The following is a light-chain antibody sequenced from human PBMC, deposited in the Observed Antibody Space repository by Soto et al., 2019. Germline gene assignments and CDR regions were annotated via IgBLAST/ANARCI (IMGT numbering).Light chain of an antibody. V-gene: IGLV2-11*01. Sequence: QSALTQPRSVSGSPGQSVAISCTGTSSDVGGYNYVSWYQQHPGKAPKVMIYDVNKRPSGVPDRFSGSKSGNTASLTISGLQAEDEADFYCCSYAGGSYVFGNGTKVTVL. CDR1: SSDVGGYNY. CDR2: DVN. J-gene: IGLJ1*01. CDR3: CSYAGGSYV.